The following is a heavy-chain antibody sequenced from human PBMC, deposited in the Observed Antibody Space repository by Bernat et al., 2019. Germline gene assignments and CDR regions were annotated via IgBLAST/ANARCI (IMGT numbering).Heavy chain of an antibody. CDR1: GGSISSSSYY. CDR3: ARDLRMVRGGENWFDP. V-gene: IGHV4-39*02. D-gene: IGHD3-10*01. J-gene: IGHJ5*02. CDR2: IYYSGST. Sequence: QLQLQESGPGLVKPSETLSLTCTVSGGSISSSSYYWGWIRQPPGKGLEWIGSIYYSGSTYYNPSLKSRVTISVDTSKNQFSLKLSSVTAADTAVYYCARDLRMVRGGENWFDPWGQGTLVTVSS.